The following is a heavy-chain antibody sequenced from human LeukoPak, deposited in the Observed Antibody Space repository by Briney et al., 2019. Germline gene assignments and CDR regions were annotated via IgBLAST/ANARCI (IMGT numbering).Heavy chain of an antibody. D-gene: IGHD3-22*01. CDR3: ARGPYSYDSSSAFDI. J-gene: IGHJ3*02. CDR2: ISSSGST. CDR1: GDSISSGDYY. Sequence: SETLSLTCTVSGDSISSGDYYWSWIRQPAGKGLEWIGRISSSGSTNYNPSLKSRATISVDTSKNQFSLKLSSVTAADTAVYFCARGPYSYDSSSAFDIWGQGTMVTVSS. V-gene: IGHV4-61*02.